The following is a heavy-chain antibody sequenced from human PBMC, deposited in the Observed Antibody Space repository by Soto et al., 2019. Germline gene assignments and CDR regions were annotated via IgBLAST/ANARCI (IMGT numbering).Heavy chain of an antibody. V-gene: IGHV3-30*18. J-gene: IGHJ6*02. D-gene: IGHD1-20*01. Sequence: VQLVESGGGVVQPGRSLRLSCAASGFTFSSYGMHWVRQAPGKGLEWVAVISYDGSNKYYADSVKGRFTISRDNSKNTLYLQMNSLRAEDTAVYYCAKDVTGTAYYYYYYGMDVWGQGTTVTVSS. CDR3: AKDVTGTAYYYYYYGMDV. CDR1: GFTFSSYG. CDR2: ISYDGSNK.